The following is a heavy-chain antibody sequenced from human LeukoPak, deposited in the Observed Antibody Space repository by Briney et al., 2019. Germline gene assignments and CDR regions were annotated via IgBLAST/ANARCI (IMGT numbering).Heavy chain of an antibody. Sequence: SETLSLTCTVSGGSVSSGSYYWSWIRQPPGKGLEWIGYIYYSGSTNYNPSLKGRVTISVDTSKNQFSLKLSSVTAADTAVYYCARDFRAGMDVWGKGTTVTVSS. V-gene: IGHV4-61*01. CDR3: ARDFRAGMDV. CDR2: IYYSGST. CDR1: GGSVSSGSYY. J-gene: IGHJ6*04.